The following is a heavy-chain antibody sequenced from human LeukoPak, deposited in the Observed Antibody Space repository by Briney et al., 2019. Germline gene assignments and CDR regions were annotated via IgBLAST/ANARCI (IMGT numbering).Heavy chain of an antibody. J-gene: IGHJ4*02. CDR3: ARGRDGYNYFDY. D-gene: IGHD5-24*01. CDR1: GGSISSGGYY. CDR2: IYYSGST. Sequence: SETLSLTCTVSGGSISSGGYYWSWIRQHPGKGLEWIGNIYYSGSTYYNPSLKSRVTISVDRSKNQFSLKLSSVTAADTAVYYCARGRDGYNYFDYWGQGTLVTVSS. V-gene: IGHV4-31*03.